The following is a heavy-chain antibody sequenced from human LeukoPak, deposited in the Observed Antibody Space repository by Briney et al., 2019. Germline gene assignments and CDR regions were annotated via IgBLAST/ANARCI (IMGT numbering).Heavy chain of an antibody. V-gene: IGHV3-48*01. D-gene: IGHD1/OR15-1a*01. J-gene: IGHJ5*02. CDR2: ISSSSSTI. Sequence: GGSLRLSCAASGFTFSSYGMHWVRQAPGKGLEWVSYISSSSSTIYYADSVKGRFTISRDNAKNSLYLQMNSLRAEDTAVYYCARDQNRQIRNWFDPWGQGTLVTVSS. CDR3: ARDQNRQIRNWFDP. CDR1: GFTFSSYG.